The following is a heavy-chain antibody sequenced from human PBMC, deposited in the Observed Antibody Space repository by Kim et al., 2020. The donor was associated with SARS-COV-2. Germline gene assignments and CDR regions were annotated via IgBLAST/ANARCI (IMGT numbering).Heavy chain of an antibody. Sequence: SETLSLTCTVSGGSISSSSYYWGWIRQPPGKGLEWIGSIYYSGSTYYNPSLKSRVTISVDTSKNQFSLKLSSVTAADTAVYYCAAVSRHGKYCSGGSCYTWFDPWGQGTLVTVSS. CDR3: AAVSRHGKYCSGGSCYTWFDP. CDR2: IYYSGST. J-gene: IGHJ5*02. CDR1: GGSISSSSYY. V-gene: IGHV4-39*01. D-gene: IGHD2-15*01.